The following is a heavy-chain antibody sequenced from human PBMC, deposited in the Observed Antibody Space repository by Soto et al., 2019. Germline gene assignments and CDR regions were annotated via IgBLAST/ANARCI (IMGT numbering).Heavy chain of an antibody. J-gene: IGHJ4*02. CDR3: ARERWDTSMVYYFDY. Sequence: GGSLRLSCAASGFTFSSYSMNWVRQAPGKGLEWVSSISSSSSYIYYADSVKGRFTISRDNAKNSLYLQMNSLRAEDTAVYYCARERWDTSMVYYFDYRGQVTRGTFSS. D-gene: IGHD5-18*01. CDR2: ISSSSSYI. V-gene: IGHV3-21*01. CDR1: GFTFSSYS.